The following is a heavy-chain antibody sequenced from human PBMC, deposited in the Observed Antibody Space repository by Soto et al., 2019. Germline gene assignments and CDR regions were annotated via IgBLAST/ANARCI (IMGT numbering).Heavy chain of an antibody. V-gene: IGHV4-30-2*01. D-gene: IGHD2-21*02. CDR3: ARVDSCGGSCYYFQY. Sequence: PSETLSLTCAVSGGSISSGGYSWSWIRQPPGKGLEWIGYIYHSGSTYYNPSLKSRVTISVDRSKNQFSLKLSSVTAADTAVYFCARVDSCGGSCYYFQYWGQGTLVTVSS. CDR1: GGSISSGGYS. J-gene: IGHJ1*01. CDR2: IYHSGST.